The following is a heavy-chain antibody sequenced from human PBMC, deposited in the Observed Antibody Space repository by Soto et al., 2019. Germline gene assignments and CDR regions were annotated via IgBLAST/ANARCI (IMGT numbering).Heavy chain of an antibody. Sequence: TLSLTCTVSGGSISSGGYYRSWIRQHPGKGLEWIGYIYYSGSTYYNPSLKSRVTIAVDTSKNQFSLKLSSVTAADTAVYYRARVPGIYYYGMDVWGQGTTVTVSS. CDR3: ARVPGIYYYGMDV. V-gene: IGHV4-31*03. CDR1: GGSISSGGYY. CDR2: IYYSGST. D-gene: IGHD3-10*01. J-gene: IGHJ6*02.